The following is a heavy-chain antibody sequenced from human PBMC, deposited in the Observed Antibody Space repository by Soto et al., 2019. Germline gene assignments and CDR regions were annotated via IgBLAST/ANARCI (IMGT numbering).Heavy chain of an antibody. Sequence: PSETLSLTCTVSGGSINSFYWSWFRQPPGEGLQFIGYIYYSGTTNYNPSLKSRVSISIDTSKNQFSLKLSSVTAADTAVYYCASGTIYHSYGMDVWSQGKMVTVSS. J-gene: IGHJ6*02. D-gene: IGHD2-2*01. CDR3: ASGTIYHSYGMDV. CDR2: IYYSGTT. CDR1: GGSINSFY. V-gene: IGHV4-59*01.